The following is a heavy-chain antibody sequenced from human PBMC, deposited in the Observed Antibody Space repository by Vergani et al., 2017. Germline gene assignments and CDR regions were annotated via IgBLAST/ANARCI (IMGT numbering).Heavy chain of an antibody. Sequence: QVQLQESGPRLVKPSQTLSLTCTVSGGSISNYYWSWIRQPPGKGLEWIKYIYYSGSTNYNPSLKSRVTISVDTSKNQFSLKLNSVTAADTAVYYCAKDGHDYGDSYIWFDPWGQGTLVTVSS. D-gene: IGHD4-17*01. V-gene: IGHV4-59*01. J-gene: IGHJ5*02. CDR1: GGSISNYY. CDR2: IYYSGST. CDR3: AKDGHDYGDSYIWFDP.